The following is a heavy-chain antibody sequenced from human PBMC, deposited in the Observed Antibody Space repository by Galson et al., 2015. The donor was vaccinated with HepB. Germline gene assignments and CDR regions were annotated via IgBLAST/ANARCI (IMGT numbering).Heavy chain of an antibody. CDR1: GYSFTNYW. CDR2: IYPADSDT. CDR3: AASVYYYDSSDYDFGC. V-gene: IGHV5-51*01. Sequence: QSGAEVKKPGESLKISCKGSGYSFTNYWIGWVRQMPGKGLEWMGVIYPADSDTRYSPSFQGHVTISADKSISTAYLQWSSLKASDTAMYYCAASVYYYDSSDYDFGCWGQGTLVTVSS. J-gene: IGHJ4*02. D-gene: IGHD3-22*01.